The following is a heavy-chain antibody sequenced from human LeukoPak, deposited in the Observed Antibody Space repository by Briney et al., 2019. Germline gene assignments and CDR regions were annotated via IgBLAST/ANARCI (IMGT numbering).Heavy chain of an antibody. D-gene: IGHD2-2*01. CDR3: ARGLGYCSSTSCRRFDY. CDR1: GGSFSGYY. Sequence: SETLSLTCAVYGGSFSGYYWSWLRQPPGKGLEWIGEINHSGSTNYNPSLKSRVTISVDTSKNQFSLKLSSVTAADTAVYYCARGLGYCSSTSCRRFDYWGQGTLVTVSS. V-gene: IGHV4-34*01. CDR2: INHSGST. J-gene: IGHJ4*02.